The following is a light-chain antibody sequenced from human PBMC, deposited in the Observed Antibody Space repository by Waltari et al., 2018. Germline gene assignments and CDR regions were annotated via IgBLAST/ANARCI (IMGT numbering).Light chain of an antibody. CDR2: HAS. CDR1: QSVGIY. V-gene: IGKV3-20*01. CDR3: QKYESLPAT. J-gene: IGKJ1*01. Sequence: SCRARQSVGIYLAWYQQKPGQAPRLLIYHASTRATCIPDRFSARGSGTDFSLTISRLEPEDCAVYYCQKYESLPATFGQGTKVEIK.